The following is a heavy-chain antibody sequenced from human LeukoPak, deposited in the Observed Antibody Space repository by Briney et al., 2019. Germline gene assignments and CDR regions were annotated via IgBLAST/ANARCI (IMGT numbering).Heavy chain of an antibody. CDR3: ARDHASSPAARLDY. J-gene: IGHJ4*02. Sequence: ASVKVSCKASGYTFTYYAISWVRQAPGQGLEWMGWISAYNGNKNYAQELQGRVTMTTYTSTRTAYMELRSLRSDDTAMYYCARDHASSPAARLDYWGQGTLVTVSS. CDR1: GYTFTYYA. CDR2: ISAYNGNK. D-gene: IGHD6-6*01. V-gene: IGHV1-18*01.